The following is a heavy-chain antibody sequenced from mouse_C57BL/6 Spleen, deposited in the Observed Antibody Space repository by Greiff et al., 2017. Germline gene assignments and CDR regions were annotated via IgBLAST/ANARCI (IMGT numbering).Heavy chain of an antibody. CDR3: TRSELRLHAMDY. Sequence: QVQLQQSGAELVRPGASVTLSCKASGYTFTDYEMHWVKQTPVHGLEWIGAIDPETGGTAYNQKFKGKAILTADKSSSTAYMELRSLTSEDSAVYYCTRSELRLHAMDYWCQGASVTVSS. CDR1: GYTFTDYE. V-gene: IGHV1-15*01. CDR2: IDPETGGT. J-gene: IGHJ4*01. D-gene: IGHD3-2*02.